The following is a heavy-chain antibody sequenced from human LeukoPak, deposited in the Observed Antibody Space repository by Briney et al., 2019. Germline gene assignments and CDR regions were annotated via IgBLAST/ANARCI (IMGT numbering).Heavy chain of an antibody. V-gene: IGHV3-30*02. CDR1: GFTLSSYG. Sequence: GGSLRLSCAASGFTLSSYGMHWVRQAPGKGLEWVAFIRYDGSNKYYGDSVKGRFTISRDNSKNTLYLQMNSLRAEDTAVYYCARDQWTPLGDGGNPPDYWGQGTLVTVSS. CDR2: IRYDGSNK. CDR3: ARDQWTPLGDGGNPPDY. D-gene: IGHD4-23*01. J-gene: IGHJ4*02.